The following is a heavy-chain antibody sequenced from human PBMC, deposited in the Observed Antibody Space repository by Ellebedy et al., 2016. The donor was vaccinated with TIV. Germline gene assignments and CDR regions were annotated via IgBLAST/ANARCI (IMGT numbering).Heavy chain of an antibody. CDR3: ARRLDGYSSGWYSNWFDP. CDR1: GGSISSSSYY. Sequence: MPSETLSLTCTVSGGSISSSSYYWGWIRQPPGKGLEWIGSIYYSGSTYYNPSLKSRVTISVDTSKNQFSLKLSSVTAADTAVYYCARRLDGYSSGWYSNWFDPWGQGTRVTVSS. V-gene: IGHV4-39*01. J-gene: IGHJ5*02. CDR2: IYYSGST. D-gene: IGHD6-19*01.